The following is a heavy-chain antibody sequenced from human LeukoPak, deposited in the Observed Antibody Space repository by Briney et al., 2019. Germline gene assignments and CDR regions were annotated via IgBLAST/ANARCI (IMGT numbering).Heavy chain of an antibody. V-gene: IGHV1-69*04. J-gene: IGHJ4*02. CDR3: ASSMHSYENY. CDR2: IIPILGIA. CDR1: GGTFSSYA. Sequence: SVKVSCKASGGTFSSYAVSWVRQAPGQGLEWMGRIIPILGIANYAQKFQGRVTITADKSTSTAYMELSSLRSEDTAVYYCASSMHSYENYWGQGTLVTVSS. D-gene: IGHD5-18*01.